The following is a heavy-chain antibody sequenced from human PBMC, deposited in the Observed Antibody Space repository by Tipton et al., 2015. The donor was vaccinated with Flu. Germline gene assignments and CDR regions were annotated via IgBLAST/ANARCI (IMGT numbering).Heavy chain of an antibody. D-gene: IGHD3-10*01. J-gene: IGHJ6*02. Sequence: QVQLVQSGAEVKKPGASLQVSCKASGYTFIAHYVHWVRQAPGQGLEWMGWINPNSGGTHYAQKFQGRITLTRDTSISTSYMELGRLTSDDTAVYYCATGMVREVNFFYGLDVWGQGTTVTVSS. CDR3: ATGMVREVNFFYGLDV. CDR1: GYTFIAHY. CDR2: INPNSGGT. V-gene: IGHV1-2*02.